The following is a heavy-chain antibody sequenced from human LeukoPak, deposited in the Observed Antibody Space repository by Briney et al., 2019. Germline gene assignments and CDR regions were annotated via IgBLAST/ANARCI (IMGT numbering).Heavy chain of an antibody. CDR3: ARGFGDGYGTNSDY. Sequence: SETLSLTCTASGGSISSYYWSWIRQPPGKGLEWIGYIYYSGSTNYNPSLKSRVTISVDTSKNQFSLKLSSVTAADTAVYYCARGFGDGYGTNSDYWGQGTLVTVSS. J-gene: IGHJ4*02. V-gene: IGHV4-59*01. CDR2: IYYSGST. CDR1: GGSISSYY. D-gene: IGHD5-18*01.